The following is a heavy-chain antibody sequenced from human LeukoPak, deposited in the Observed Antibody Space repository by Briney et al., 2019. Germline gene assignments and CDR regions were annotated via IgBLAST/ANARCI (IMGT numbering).Heavy chain of an antibody. CDR2: IWYDGGNK. V-gene: IGHV3-33*01. CDR1: GFTFSSYG. D-gene: IGHD3-22*01. CDR3: ARGVRYYDSSGPTLYYYYGMDV. J-gene: IGHJ6*02. Sequence: GGSLRLSCAASGFTFSSYGMHWVHQAPGKGLEWVAVIWYDGGNKYYADSVKGRFTISRDNSKNTLYLQMNSLRAEDTAVYYCARGVRYYDSSGPTLYYYYGMDVWGQGTTVTVSS.